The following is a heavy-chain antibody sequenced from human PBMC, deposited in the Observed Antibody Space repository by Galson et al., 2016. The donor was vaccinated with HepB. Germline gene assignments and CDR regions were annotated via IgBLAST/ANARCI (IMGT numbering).Heavy chain of an antibody. CDR3: ATNGEPQGESVGYDY. CDR1: GIDVKTNY. D-gene: IGHD4-17*01. V-gene: IGHV3-66*01. Sequence: SLRLSCAASGIDVKTNYMSWVRQAPGKGLEWVLVLQSTGISNYADSVKGRFAISRDNAKNSLYLQMNSLRVDDTAIYYCATNGEPQGESVGYDYWGQGALVAVSS. CDR2: LQSTGIS. J-gene: IGHJ4*02.